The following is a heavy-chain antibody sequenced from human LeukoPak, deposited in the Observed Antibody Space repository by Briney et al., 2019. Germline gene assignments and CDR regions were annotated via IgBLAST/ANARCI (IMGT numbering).Heavy chain of an antibody. V-gene: IGHV2-5*02. Sequence: SGPTLVKPTQTLTLTCTFSGFSLSTNGVGVGWIRQPPGKALEWLALMYWDDDKRYSPSLKSRLTITKDTSKNQVVLTMTNMDPVDTATYYCAHISLATTWPHPSFDYWGQGTLLTVSS. J-gene: IGHJ4*02. CDR2: MYWDDDK. CDR1: GFSLSTNGVG. CDR3: AHISLATTWPHPSFDY. D-gene: IGHD4-17*01.